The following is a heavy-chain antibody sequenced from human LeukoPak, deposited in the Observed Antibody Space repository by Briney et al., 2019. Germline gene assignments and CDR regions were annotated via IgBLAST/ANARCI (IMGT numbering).Heavy chain of an antibody. D-gene: IGHD2-8*02. CDR1: GGSISSGGYY. V-gene: IGHV4-31*03. CDR3: ARDAPGPRVNADAFDI. CDR2: IYYSGST. Sequence: SETLSLTCTVSGGSISSGGYYWSWIRQHPGKGLEWIGYIYYSGSTYYNPSLKSRVTISVDMSKNQFSLKLSSVTAADTAVYYCARDAPGPRVNADAFDIWGQGTLVTVSS. J-gene: IGHJ3*02.